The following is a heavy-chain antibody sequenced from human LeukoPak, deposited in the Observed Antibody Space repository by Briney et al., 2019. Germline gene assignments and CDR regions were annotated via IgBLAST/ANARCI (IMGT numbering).Heavy chain of an antibody. CDR2: INHSGST. V-gene: IGHV4-34*01. CDR3: AGDLGYGNPFDF. J-gene: IGHJ4*02. D-gene: IGHD4-11*01. CDR1: GGSFSGYY. Sequence: TPSETLSLTCAVYGGSFSGYYWSWIRQPPGKGLEWIGEINHSGSTNYNPSLKSRDTISVDTSKNQFSLKLSSVTAADTAVYYCAGDLGYGNPFDFWGQGILVTVSS.